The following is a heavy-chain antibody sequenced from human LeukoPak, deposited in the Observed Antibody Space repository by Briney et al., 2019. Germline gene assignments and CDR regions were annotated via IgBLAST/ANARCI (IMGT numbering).Heavy chain of an antibody. V-gene: IGHV3-30-3*01. CDR3: ARDRWCGGDCYSWRYFDL. J-gene: IGHJ2*01. CDR2: ISYDGSNK. Sequence: GGSLRLSCAASGFTFSSYAMHWARQAPGKGLEWVAVISYDGSNKYYADSVKGRFTISRDNSKNTLYLQMNSLRAEDTAVYYCARDRWCGGDCYSWRYFDLWGRGTLVTVSS. D-gene: IGHD2-21*02. CDR1: GFTFSSYA.